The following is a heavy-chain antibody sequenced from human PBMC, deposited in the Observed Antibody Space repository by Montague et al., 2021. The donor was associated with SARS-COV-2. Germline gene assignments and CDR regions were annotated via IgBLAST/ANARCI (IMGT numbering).Heavy chain of an antibody. Sequence: SLRLSCAVSGFTFDDYGMSWVRQAPGKGLKWVSGISRSGDRTAYGDSVEGRFTISRDNAKNSLYLQMNSLRVEDTAFYHCSRGGGMIRGVVDFWGQGILVSVSS. CDR2: ISRSGDRT. D-gene: IGHD3-10*01. CDR1: GFTFDDYG. V-gene: IGHV3-20*01. J-gene: IGHJ4*02. CDR3: SRGGGMIRGVVDF.